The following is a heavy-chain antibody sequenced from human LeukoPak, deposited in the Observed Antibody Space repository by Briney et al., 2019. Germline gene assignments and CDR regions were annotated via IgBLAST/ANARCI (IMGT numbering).Heavy chain of an antibody. J-gene: IGHJ4*02. Sequence: PGGSLRLSCAASGFTFSSYAMHWVRQAPGKGLEYVSAISSNGGSTYYANSVKGRFTISRDNSKNTLYLQMGSLRPEDMAVYYCARDQVRYRAVAGTCNDYWGQGTLVTVSS. CDR2: ISSNGGST. V-gene: IGHV3-64*01. D-gene: IGHD6-19*01. CDR3: ARDQVRYRAVAGTCNDY. CDR1: GFTFSSYA.